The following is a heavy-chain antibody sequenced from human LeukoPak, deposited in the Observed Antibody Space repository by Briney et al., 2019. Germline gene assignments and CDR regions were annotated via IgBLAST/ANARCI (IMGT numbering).Heavy chain of an antibody. Sequence: SETLSLTCTVSGGSIISNYWSWIRQSAGTGLEWIGRIYGSGITDYNPSLKSRVTMSLDTSRKQFSLRLTSVTAADTAVYYCARLKFYGSTGYSPGYYMDVGGKGTTVSVFS. CDR3: ARLKFYGSTGYSPGYYMDV. D-gene: IGHD3-22*01. CDR1: GGSIISNY. CDR2: IYGSGIT. J-gene: IGHJ6*03. V-gene: IGHV4-4*07.